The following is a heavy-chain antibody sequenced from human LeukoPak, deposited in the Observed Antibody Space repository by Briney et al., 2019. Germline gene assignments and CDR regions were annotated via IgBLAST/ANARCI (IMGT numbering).Heavy chain of an antibody. CDR2: INSDGSTT. CDR3: ARESRSNYYFWSAYRFDY. J-gene: IGHJ4*02. V-gene: IGHV3-74*01. Sequence: GGSLRLSCAASGFTLSSYWMHWVRQTPGKGLVWVSRINSDGSTTSYADSVKGRFTISRDTAKNTLYLQMNSLRAEDTAVYYCARESRSNYYFWSAYRFDYWGQGTLVTVSS. D-gene: IGHD3-3*01. CDR1: GFTLSSYW.